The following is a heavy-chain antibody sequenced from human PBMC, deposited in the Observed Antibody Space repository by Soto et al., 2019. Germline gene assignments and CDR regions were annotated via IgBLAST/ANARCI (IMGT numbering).Heavy chain of an antibody. J-gene: IGHJ6*02. D-gene: IGHD3-22*01. CDR2: ISYDGSNK. V-gene: IGHV3-30*18. CDR1: GFTFSDYG. Sequence: GGSLRLSCAASGFTFSDYGMHWVRQAPGKGLEWVAVISYDGSNKYYADSVKGRFTISRDNSKNTLYLQMNSLRAEDTAVYYCAKDSPNYYDSSGYWGFRYYYYGMDVWGQGTTVTVSS. CDR3: AKDSPNYYDSSGYWGFRYYYYGMDV.